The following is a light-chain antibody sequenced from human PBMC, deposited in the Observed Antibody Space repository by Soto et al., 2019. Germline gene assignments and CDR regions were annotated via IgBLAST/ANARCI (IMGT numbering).Light chain of an antibody. Sequence: DIQMTQSRAFLSASVGDRVIITFRASQGISNYLAWYQQKPGKVPKLLIYAASTLQSGVPSRFSGSGSGTDITLTISSLQPEDVATYYCQKYNRALRTFGQGTKLEIK. J-gene: IGKJ2*01. CDR1: QGISNY. V-gene: IGKV1-27*01. CDR2: AAS. CDR3: QKYNRALRT.